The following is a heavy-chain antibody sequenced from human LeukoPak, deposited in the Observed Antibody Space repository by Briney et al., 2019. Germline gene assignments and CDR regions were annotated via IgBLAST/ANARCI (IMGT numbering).Heavy chain of an antibody. CDR3: ARGHIQLWLPHLDY. CDR2: IYYSGST. Sequence: SETLSLTCTVSGGSISSGGYYWSWVRQHPGKGLEWIGYIYYSGSTYYNPSLKSRVTISVDTSKNQFSLRLSSVTAADTAVYYCARGHIQLWLPHLDYWGQGTLVTVSS. J-gene: IGHJ4*02. CDR1: GGSISSGGYY. D-gene: IGHD5-18*01. V-gene: IGHV4-31*03.